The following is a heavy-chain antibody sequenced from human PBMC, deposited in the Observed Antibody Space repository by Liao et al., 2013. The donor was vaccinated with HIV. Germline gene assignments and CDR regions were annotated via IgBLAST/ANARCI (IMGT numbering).Heavy chain of an antibody. Sequence: QLQLQESGPGLVKPSETLSLTCTVSGGSISSSSYYWGWIRQPPGKGLEWIGSIYYSGSTYYNPSLKSRVTISVDTSKNQFSLKLSSVTAADTAVYYCARVPGYYYYYMDVWGKGDHGSPSP. V-gene: IGHV4-39*07. J-gene: IGHJ6*03. CDR3: ARVPGYYYYYMDV. CDR2: IYYSGST. CDR1: GGSISSSSYY.